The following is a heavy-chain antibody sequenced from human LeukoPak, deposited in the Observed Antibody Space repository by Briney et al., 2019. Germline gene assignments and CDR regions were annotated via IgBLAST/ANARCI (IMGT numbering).Heavy chain of an antibody. V-gene: IGHV3-23*01. J-gene: IGHJ4*02. CDR1: GFTFSSYA. CDR2: ISSSGANT. D-gene: IGHD5-18*01. CDR3: AKVAVVDTAMVTFYY. Sequence: GGSLRLSCAASGFTFSSYAVSWVRQAPGKGLEWVSSISSSGANTYYADSVKGRFTISRDNSKDTLYLQVNSLRAEDTAVYYCAKVAVVDTAMVTFYYWGQGTLVTVSS.